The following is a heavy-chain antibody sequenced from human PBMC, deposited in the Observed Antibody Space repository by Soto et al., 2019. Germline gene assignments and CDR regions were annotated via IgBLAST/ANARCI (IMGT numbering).Heavy chain of an antibody. CDR2: IWYDGSNK. D-gene: IGHD3-3*01. V-gene: IGHV3-33*01. J-gene: IGHJ3*02. CDR3: ARDPYDFWSGDALDI. CDR1: GFTFSSYG. Sequence: PGGSLRLSCAASGFTFSSYGMHWVRQAPGKGLEWVAVIWYDGSNKYYADSVKGRFTISRDNSKNTRYLQMNSLRAEDTAVYYYARDPYDFWSGDALDIWCQGPMVTVSS.